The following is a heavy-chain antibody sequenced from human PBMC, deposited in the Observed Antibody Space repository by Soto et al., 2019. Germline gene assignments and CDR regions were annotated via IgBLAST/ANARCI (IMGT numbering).Heavy chain of an antibody. V-gene: IGHV1-46*01. CDR1: GYTFTSYY. Sequence: QVQLVQSGAEVKKPGASVKVSCKASGYTFTSYYMHWVRQAPGQGLEWMGIINPSGGSTSYAQKFQGRVTMTRDTSTSTVYMELSSPRSEDTAVYYCARDHTHVRYYDFWSGQQIEGFDYWGQGTLVTVSS. CDR3: ARDHTHVRYYDFWSGQQIEGFDY. D-gene: IGHD3-3*01. CDR2: INPSGGST. J-gene: IGHJ4*02.